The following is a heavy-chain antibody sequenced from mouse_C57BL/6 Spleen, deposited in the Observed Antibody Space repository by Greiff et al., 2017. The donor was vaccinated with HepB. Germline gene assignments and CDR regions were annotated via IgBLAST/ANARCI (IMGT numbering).Heavy chain of an antibody. J-gene: IGHJ1*03. Sequence: QVQLKESGAELARPGASVKLSCKASGYTFTSYGISWVKQRTGQGLEWIGEIYPRSGNTYYNEKFKGKATLTADKSSSTAYMEIRSLTSEDSAVYFCARSYGSSYSYWYFDVWGTGTTVTVSS. D-gene: IGHD1-1*01. CDR3: ARSYGSSYSYWYFDV. V-gene: IGHV1-81*01. CDR2: IYPRSGNT. CDR1: GYTFTSYG.